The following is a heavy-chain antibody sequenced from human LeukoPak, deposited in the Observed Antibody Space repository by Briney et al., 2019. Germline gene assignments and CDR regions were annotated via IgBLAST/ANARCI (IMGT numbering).Heavy chain of an antibody. D-gene: IGHD1-1*01. CDR1: GFTFSSYS. V-gene: IGHV3-21*01. CDR2: ISSSSSYI. Sequence: PGGSLRLSCAASGFTFSSYSMNWVRQAPGKGLEWVSSISSSSSYIYYADSVKGRFTISRDNAKNSLYLQMNSLRAEDTAVYYCARDLTKVADYYYYYYMDVWGKGTTVTVSS. J-gene: IGHJ6*03. CDR3: ARDLTKVADYYYYYYMDV.